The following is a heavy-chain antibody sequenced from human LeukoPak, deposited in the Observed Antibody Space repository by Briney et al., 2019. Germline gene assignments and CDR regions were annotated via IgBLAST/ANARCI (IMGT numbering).Heavy chain of an antibody. CDR2: INPSDSST. Sequence: ASVKVSCKASGYTFTSYHMHWVRQAPGQGFEWMGIINPSDSSTIYAQNFQGRVTMTRDTSTSAVYMELSSLRSEDTAVYYCARDKSQQLVMDVWGQGTTVTVSS. D-gene: IGHD6-13*01. CDR1: GYTFTSYH. J-gene: IGHJ6*02. V-gene: IGHV1-46*01. CDR3: ARDKSQQLVMDV.